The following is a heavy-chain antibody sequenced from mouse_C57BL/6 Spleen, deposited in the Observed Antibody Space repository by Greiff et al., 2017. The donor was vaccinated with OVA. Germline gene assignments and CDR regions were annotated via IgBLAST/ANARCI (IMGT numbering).Heavy chain of an antibody. J-gene: IGHJ1*03. Sequence: EVKLVESGGGLVQPKGSLKLSCAASGFSFNTYAMNWVRQAPGKGLEWVARIRSKSNNYATYYADSVKDRFTISRDDSESMLYLQMNNLKTEDTAMYYCVRSPNWYCDVWGTGTTVTVSS. CDR2: IRSKSNNYAT. V-gene: IGHV10-1*01. CDR1: GFSFNTYA. CDR3: VRSPNWYCDV.